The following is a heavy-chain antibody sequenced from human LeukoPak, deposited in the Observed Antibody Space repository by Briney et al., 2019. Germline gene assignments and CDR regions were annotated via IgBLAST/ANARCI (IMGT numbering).Heavy chain of an antibody. V-gene: IGHV3-74*01. CDR2: INSAGSIT. CDR3: AELGITMIGGV. Sequence: GGSLRLSCAASGFTFSSYWMHWVRQAPGKGLVWVSRINSAGSITNYADSVRGRFTVSRDNAKNSLYLQMNSLGAEDTAVYYCAELGITMIGGVWGKGTTVTISS. J-gene: IGHJ6*04. D-gene: IGHD3-10*02. CDR1: GFTFSSYW.